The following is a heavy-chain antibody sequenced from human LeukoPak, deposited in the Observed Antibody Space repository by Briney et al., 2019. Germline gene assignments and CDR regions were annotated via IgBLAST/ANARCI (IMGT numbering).Heavy chain of an antibody. D-gene: IGHD3-3*01. CDR1: GGSFSGYY. V-gene: IGHV4-59*01. Sequence: SETLSLTCAVYGGSFSGYYWSWIRQPPGKGLEWIGYIYYSGSTNYNPSLKSRVTISVDTSKNQFSLKLSSVTAADTAVYYRARGAYYDFWSGYYYYYYYMDVWGKGTTVTVSS. CDR3: ARGAYYDFWSGYYYYYYYMDV. J-gene: IGHJ6*03. CDR2: IYYSGST.